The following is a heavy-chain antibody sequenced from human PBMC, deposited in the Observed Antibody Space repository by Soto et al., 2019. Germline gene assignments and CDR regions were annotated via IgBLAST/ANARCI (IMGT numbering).Heavy chain of an antibody. V-gene: IGHV4-4*07. Sequence: SETLSLTCTVSGGSINTFYWSWVRQPAGKGLEWIGRIFSSGSTSFNPSLESRVAMSVDTSKNHFSLNLSSVTAADMAVYYCAREGSYSAYNFAHGIQLWSFDFWGQGAPVTVSS. CDR2: IFSSGST. D-gene: IGHD5-12*01. J-gene: IGHJ4*02. CDR1: GGSINTFY. CDR3: AREGSYSAYNFAHGIQLWSFDF.